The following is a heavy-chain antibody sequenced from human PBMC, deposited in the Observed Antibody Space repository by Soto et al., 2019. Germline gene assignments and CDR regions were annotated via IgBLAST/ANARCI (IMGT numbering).Heavy chain of an antibody. CDR1: GFTLSNYW. CDR2: INRDGSST. D-gene: IGHD6-19*01. V-gene: IGHV3-74*01. J-gene: IGHJ6*02. CDR3: ATGRSGWYEYFYGMDV. Sequence: EVQLVKSGGGLVQPGGSLRLSCAASGFTLSNYWMHWVRQVPGKGLVWVSRINRDGSSTHYADSVKGRFTISRDNAKNTLDLQVNSLTAEDTAVSYCATGRSGWYEYFYGMDVGGQGTTVTVSS.